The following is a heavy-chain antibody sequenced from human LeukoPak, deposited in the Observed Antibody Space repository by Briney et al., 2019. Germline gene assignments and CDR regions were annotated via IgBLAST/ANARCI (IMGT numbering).Heavy chain of an antibody. Sequence: GASVKVSCKASGGTFSSYAISWVRQAPGQGLEWMGRIIPILGIANYAQKFQGRVTITADKSTSTAYMELSSLRSKDTAVYYCARRIAAAGMTFDYWGQGTLVTVSS. D-gene: IGHD6-13*01. CDR2: IIPILGIA. CDR3: ARRIAAAGMTFDY. V-gene: IGHV1-69*04. J-gene: IGHJ4*02. CDR1: GGTFSSYA.